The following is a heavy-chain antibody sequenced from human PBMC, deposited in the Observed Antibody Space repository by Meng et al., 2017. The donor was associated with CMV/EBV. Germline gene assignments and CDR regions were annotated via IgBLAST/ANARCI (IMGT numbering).Heavy chain of an antibody. J-gene: IGHJ6*02. CDR1: GGSVSSGSYY. Sequence: SQTLSLTGTVSGGSVSSGSYYWSWIRQPPGKGLEWIGYIYYSGSTNYNPSLKSRVTISVDTSKNQFSLKLSSVTAADTAVYYCARAVAYYDFWSGYPWGMDVWGQGTTVTVSS. D-gene: IGHD3-3*01. CDR2: IYYSGST. V-gene: IGHV4-61*01. CDR3: ARAVAYYDFWSGYPWGMDV.